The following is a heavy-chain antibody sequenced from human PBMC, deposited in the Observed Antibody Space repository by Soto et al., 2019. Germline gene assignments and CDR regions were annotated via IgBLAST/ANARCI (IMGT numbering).Heavy chain of an antibody. J-gene: IGHJ3*02. D-gene: IGHD2-2*01. CDR2: IYYSGST. CDR3: ARGDTMPTENAFDI. CDR1: GGSISSGGYY. V-gene: IGHV4-31*03. Sequence: QVQLQESGPGLVKPSQTLSLTCTVSGGSISSGGYYWSWIRQHPGKGLEWIGYIYYSGSTYYNPSLKSRVTISVDTSKNQFSLKLSSVTAADTDVYYCARGDTMPTENAFDIWGQGTMVTVSS.